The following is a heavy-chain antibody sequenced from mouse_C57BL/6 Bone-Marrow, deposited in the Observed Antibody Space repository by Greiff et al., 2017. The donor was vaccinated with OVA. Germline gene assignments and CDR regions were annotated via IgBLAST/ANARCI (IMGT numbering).Heavy chain of an antibody. CDR2: IDPENGDT. CDR3: TSYGNFDY. D-gene: IGHD2-1*01. CDR1: GFNIKDDY. Sequence: EVKLQESGAELVRPGASVKLSYTASGFNIKDDYMHWVKQRPEQGLEWIGWIDPENGDTEYASKFQGKATITADTSSNTAYLQLSSLTSEDTAVYYCTSYGNFDYWGQGTTLTVSS. V-gene: IGHV14-4*01. J-gene: IGHJ2*01.